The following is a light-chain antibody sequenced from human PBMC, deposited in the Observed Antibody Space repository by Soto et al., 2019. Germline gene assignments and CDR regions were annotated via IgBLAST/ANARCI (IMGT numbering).Light chain of an antibody. Sequence: DIQMTQSPSSLSASVGERVTITCRASQSIDKYLNWYQHKPGKAPYLLIYAASHLRSGVPTRFSGSGTGTSFTLTISSLQYEDLGTYYCQQSYSSPGTFGRGTKVELK. CDR3: QQSYSSPGT. CDR1: QSIDKY. V-gene: IGKV1-39*01. CDR2: AAS. J-gene: IGKJ1*01.